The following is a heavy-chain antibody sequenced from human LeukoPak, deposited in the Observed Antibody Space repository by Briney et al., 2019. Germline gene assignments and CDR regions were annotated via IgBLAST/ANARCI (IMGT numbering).Heavy chain of an antibody. CDR3: AKDHGDYDLDY. CDR1: GFTFSRHG. D-gene: IGHD4-17*01. J-gene: IGHJ4*02. CDR2: IQYDGSSK. Sequence: PGGSLRLSCAASGFTFSRHGMHWVRQAPGKGLEWVAFIQYDGSSKYYADSVKGRFTISRDNSKNTLYLQMNSLRAEDTAVYYCAKDHGDYDLDYWGQGTLVTVSS. V-gene: IGHV3-30*02.